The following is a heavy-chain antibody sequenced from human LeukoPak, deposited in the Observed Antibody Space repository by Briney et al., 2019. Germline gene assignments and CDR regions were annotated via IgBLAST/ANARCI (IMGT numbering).Heavy chain of an antibody. CDR2: ISSSSSTI. CDR3: ARDPRYCSGGSCYRAFDI. V-gene: IGHV3-48*01. D-gene: IGHD2-15*01. CDR1: GFTFSSYS. J-gene: IGHJ3*02. Sequence: GGSLRLSCAASGFTFSSYSMNWVRQAPGKGLEWVSYISSSSSTIYYADSVKGRFTISRDNAKNSLYLQMNSLRAEDTAVYYCARDPRYCSGGSCYRAFDIWGQGTMGTVSS.